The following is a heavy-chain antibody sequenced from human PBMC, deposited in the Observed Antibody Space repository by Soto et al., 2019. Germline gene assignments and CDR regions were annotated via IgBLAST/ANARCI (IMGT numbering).Heavy chain of an antibody. CDR3: AHIVVAGLGYYFDY. V-gene: IGHV2-5*02. Sequence: QITLKESGPTLVKPTQTLTLTCTFSGFSLSSTRMAVGWIRQPPGKALEWLALIYWDDDKRYRPFLKSRRTITKDTSKNQVVLTMSNMDPVDTTRYYCAHIVVAGLGYYFDYWGQGTLVTVSS. D-gene: IGHD6-19*01. J-gene: IGHJ4*02. CDR1: GFSLSSTRMA. CDR2: IYWDDDK.